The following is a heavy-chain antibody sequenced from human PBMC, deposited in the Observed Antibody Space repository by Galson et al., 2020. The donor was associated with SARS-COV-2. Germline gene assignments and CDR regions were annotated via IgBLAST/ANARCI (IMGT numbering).Heavy chain of an antibody. CDR2: ISSSSSYK. CDR3: ARDIHCPGGVCRFYGLDV. V-gene: IGHV3-21*01. Sequence: GGSLRLSCTASGFIFSDYYMSWVRQAPGKGLEWVSSISSSSSYKYYADSVKGRLTVSRDNAKRSLFLQLNSLRVEDTAVYYCARDIHCPGGVCRFYGLDVWGQGTTVTVSS. D-gene: IGHD2-8*02. J-gene: IGHJ6*02. CDR1: GFIFSDYY.